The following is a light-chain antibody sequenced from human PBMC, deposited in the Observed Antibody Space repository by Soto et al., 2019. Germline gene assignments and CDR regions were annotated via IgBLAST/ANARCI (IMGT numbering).Light chain of an antibody. CDR3: QQYDRSPST. V-gene: IGKV3-20*01. J-gene: IGKJ3*01. CDR1: QSVSSTY. CDR2: GAS. Sequence: EIVLTQSPGTLSLSPGERATLSCRASQSVSSTYLAWYQQKPGQAPRLLIYGASSRATGIPDRFSGSGSRTDFTLTISRLEPEDFAVYYCQQYDRSPSTFGPGTKVDIK.